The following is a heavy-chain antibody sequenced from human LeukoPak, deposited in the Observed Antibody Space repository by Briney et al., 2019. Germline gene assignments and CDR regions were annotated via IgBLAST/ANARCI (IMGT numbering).Heavy chain of an antibody. CDR1: GGSISSYY. Sequence: SETPSLTCTISGGSISSYYWSWIRQPPGKGLEWIGYIYYSGSTNYNPSLKSRVTISVDTSKNQFSLKLSSVTAADTAVYYCARGELPGRYYYYYGMDVWGQGTTVTVSS. CDR2: IYYSGST. CDR3: ARGELPGRYYYYYGMDV. V-gene: IGHV4-59*01. J-gene: IGHJ6*02. D-gene: IGHD1-26*01.